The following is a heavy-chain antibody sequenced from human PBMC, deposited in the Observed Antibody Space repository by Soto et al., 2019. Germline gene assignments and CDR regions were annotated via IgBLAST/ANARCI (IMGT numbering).Heavy chain of an antibody. CDR3: AGTIAAAGTFDYYYYGMDV. CDR2: INHSGST. V-gene: IGHV4-34*01. Sequence: TSETLYVTFAVYGGPFSGYYWSWIRETPGTGLEWIGEINHSGSTNYNPSLKSRVTISVDTSKNQFSLKLSSVTAADTAVYYCAGTIAAAGTFDYYYYGMDVWGQGTTVS. D-gene: IGHD6-13*01. CDR1: GGPFSGYY. J-gene: IGHJ6*02.